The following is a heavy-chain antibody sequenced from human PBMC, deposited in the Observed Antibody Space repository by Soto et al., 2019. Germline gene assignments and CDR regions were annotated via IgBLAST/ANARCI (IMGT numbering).Heavy chain of an antibody. CDR1: GGSISSYY. Sequence: SETLSLTCTVSGGSISSYYWSWIRQPPGKGLEWIGYIYYSGSTNYNPSLKSRVTISVDTSKNQFSLKLSSVTAADTAVYYCATTQRGTGMDVWGQGTTVTVSS. V-gene: IGHV4-59*12. J-gene: IGHJ6*02. CDR2: IYYSGST. CDR3: ATTQRGTGMDV.